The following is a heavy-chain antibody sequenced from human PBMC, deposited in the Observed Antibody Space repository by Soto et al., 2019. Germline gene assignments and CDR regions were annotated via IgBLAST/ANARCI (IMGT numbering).Heavy chain of an antibody. V-gene: IGHV3-23*01. J-gene: IGHJ4*02. CDR1: GFTFSSYA. Sequence: EVQLLESGGGLVQPGGSLRLSCAASGFTFSSYAMSWVRQAPGKGLEWVSAISGSGGSTYYADSVKGRFTISRDNSKNTLYLQMNSLRAEDTAVYYCAEDITIFGVVPGGYWGQGTLVTVSS. CDR3: AEDITIFGVVPGGY. CDR2: ISGSGGST. D-gene: IGHD3-3*01.